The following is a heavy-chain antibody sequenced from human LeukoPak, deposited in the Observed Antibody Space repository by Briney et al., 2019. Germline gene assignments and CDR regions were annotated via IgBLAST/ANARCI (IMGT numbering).Heavy chain of an antibody. CDR3: VRDRDCINTGCLDPEWFDF. CDR2: ISGSGGST. V-gene: IGHV3-23*01. D-gene: IGHD1-14*01. J-gene: IGHJ5*01. Sequence: PGGSLRLSCAASGFTFSSYAMSWVRQAPGKGLEWVSAISGSGGSTYYADSVKGRFTISRDNSKNTLYLQMNSLRAEDMAVYYCVRDRDCINTGCLDPEWFDFWGQGTLVTVSS. CDR1: GFTFSSYA.